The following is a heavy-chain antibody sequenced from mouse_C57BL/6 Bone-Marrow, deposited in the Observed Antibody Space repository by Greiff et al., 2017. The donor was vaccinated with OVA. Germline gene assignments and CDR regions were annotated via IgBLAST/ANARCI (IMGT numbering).Heavy chain of an antibody. V-gene: IGHV1-19*01. CDR2: INPYNGGT. CDR1: GYTFTDYY. Sequence: VQLQQSGPVLVKPGASVKMSCKASGYTFTDYYMNWVKQSHGKSLEWIGVINPYNGGTSYNQKFKGKATLTVDKSSSTAYMELNSLTSEDSAVYYCARGGDEGYYYAMDYWGQGTSVTVSS. J-gene: IGHJ4*01. CDR3: ARGGDEGYYYAMDY.